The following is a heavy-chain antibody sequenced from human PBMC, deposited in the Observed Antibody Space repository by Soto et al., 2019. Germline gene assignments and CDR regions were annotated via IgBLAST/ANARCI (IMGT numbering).Heavy chain of an antibody. D-gene: IGHD4-17*01. V-gene: IGHV4-59*01. CDR1: GGSISSYY. CDR2: IYYSGST. Sequence: SETLSLTCTVSGGSISSYYWSWIRQPPGKGLEWIGYIYYSGSTNYNPSLKSRVTISVDTSKNQFSLKLSSVTAADTAVYYCARVQAWDGDYDGSFDIRGQGTMVTVSS. CDR3: ARVQAWDGDYDGSFDI. J-gene: IGHJ3*02.